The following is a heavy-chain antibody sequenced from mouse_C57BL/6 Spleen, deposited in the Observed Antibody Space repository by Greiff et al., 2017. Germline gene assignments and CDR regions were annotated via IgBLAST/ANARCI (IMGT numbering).Heavy chain of an antibody. CDR1: GYTFTSYW. V-gene: IGHV1-55*01. CDR2: IYPGSGST. CDR3: AKEGIYYYGSRDY. J-gene: IGHJ2*01. Sequence: VQLQQPGAELVKPGASVKMSCKASGYTFTSYWITWVKQRPGQGLEWIGDIYPGSGSTNYNEKFKSKATLTVDTSSSTAYMQLSSLTSEDSAVYYCAKEGIYYYGSRDYWGQGTTLTVSS. D-gene: IGHD1-1*01.